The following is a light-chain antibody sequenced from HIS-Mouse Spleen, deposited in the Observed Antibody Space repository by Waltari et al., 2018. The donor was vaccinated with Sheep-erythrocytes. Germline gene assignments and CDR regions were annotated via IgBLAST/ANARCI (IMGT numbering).Light chain of an antibody. CDR1: SSNIGSNY. CDR3: SSYTSSSTNWV. Sequence: QSVLTQPPSASGTPGQRVTISCSGSSSNIGSNYVYWYQQHPGKAPKLMIYEVSNQTSGLSNRFYASKSGNTASLTLSGLQAEDEADYYCSSYTSSSTNWVFGGGTKLTVL. V-gene: IGLV2-14*01. J-gene: IGLJ3*02. CDR2: EVS.